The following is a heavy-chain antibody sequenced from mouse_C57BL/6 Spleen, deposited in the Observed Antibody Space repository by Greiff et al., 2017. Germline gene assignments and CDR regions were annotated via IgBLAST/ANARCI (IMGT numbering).Heavy chain of an antibody. V-gene: IGHV1-64*01. CDR2: IHPNSGST. CDR3: ARGYDYDLAY. D-gene: IGHD2-4*01. J-gene: IGHJ3*01. CDR1: GYTFTSYW. Sequence: QVQLQQPGAELVKPGASVKLSCKASGYTFTSYWMHWVKQRPGQGLEWIGMIHPNSGSTNYNEKFKSKATLTVDKSSSTAYMQLSSLTSEDSAVYYCARGYDYDLAYWGQGTLVTVSA.